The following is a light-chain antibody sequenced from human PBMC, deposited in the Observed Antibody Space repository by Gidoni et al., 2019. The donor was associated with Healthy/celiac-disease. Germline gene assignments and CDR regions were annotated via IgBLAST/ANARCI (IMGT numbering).Light chain of an antibody. J-gene: IGKJ4*01. V-gene: IGKV4-1*01. CDR2: WAS. CDR1: QSVLSSSNNKNY. CDR3: QQYYSTPLT. Sequence: IVMTKSPDSLAVSLGERATINCKSSQSVLSSSNNKNYLAWYQQKPGQPPKLLIYWASTRESGVPDRFSGSGSGTDFTLTISSLQAEDVAVYYCQQYYSTPLTFGGGTKVEIK.